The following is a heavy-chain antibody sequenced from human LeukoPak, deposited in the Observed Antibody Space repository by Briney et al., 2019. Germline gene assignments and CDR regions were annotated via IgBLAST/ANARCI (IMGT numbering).Heavy chain of an antibody. CDR2: INPNSGVT. J-gene: IGHJ3*02. D-gene: IGHD3-10*01. V-gene: IGHV1-2*02. Sequence: ASVKVSCKASGYTFTGYYLHWVRQAPGQGLEWMGWINPNSGVTSSAQRFQGRVTMTRDTSISTAYMELRSLRSDDTAVYYCARYMVRGAGSAFDIWGQGTMVTVSS. CDR1: GYTFTGYY. CDR3: ARYMVRGAGSAFDI.